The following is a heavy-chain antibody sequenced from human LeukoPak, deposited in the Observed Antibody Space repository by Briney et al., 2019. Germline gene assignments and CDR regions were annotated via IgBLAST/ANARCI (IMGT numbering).Heavy chain of an antibody. CDR2: IYTSGST. CDR3: ARASKESGV. D-gene: IGHD2/OR15-2a*01. J-gene: IGHJ6*02. V-gene: IGHV4-61*02. CDR1: GGSISSGSYY. Sequence: PSETLSLTCTVSGGSISSGSYYWSWIRQPAGKGLEWIGRIYTSGSTNYNPSLKSRVTISVDTSKNQFSLKLSSVTAADTAVYYCARASKESGVWGQGTTVTVSS.